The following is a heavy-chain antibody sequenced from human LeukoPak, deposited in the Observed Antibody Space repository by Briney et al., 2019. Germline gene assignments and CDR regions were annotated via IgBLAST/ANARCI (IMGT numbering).Heavy chain of an antibody. CDR3: AGGYQPLLQVDY. D-gene: IGHD2-2*01. J-gene: IGHJ4*02. Sequence: ASVKVSCKASGYTFTGYYMHWVRQAPGQGLEWMGRIIPILGIANYAQKFQGRVTITADKSTSTAYMELSSLRSEDTAVYYCAGGYQPLLQVDYWGQGTLVTVSS. V-gene: IGHV1-69*02. CDR2: IIPILGIA. CDR1: GYTFTGYY.